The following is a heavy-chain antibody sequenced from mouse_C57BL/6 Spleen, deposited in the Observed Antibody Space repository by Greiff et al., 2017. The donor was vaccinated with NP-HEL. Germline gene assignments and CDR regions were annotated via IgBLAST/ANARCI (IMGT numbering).Heavy chain of an antibody. Sequence: QVQLQQSGPELVKPGASVKISCKASGYAFSSSWMNWVKQRPGKGLEWIGRIYPGDGDTNYNGKFKGKATLTADKSSSTAYMQLSSLTSEDSAVYFCARSDSSGHYYAMDYWGQGTSVTVSS. CDR3: ARSDSSGHYYAMDY. V-gene: IGHV1-82*01. CDR2: IYPGDGDT. D-gene: IGHD3-2*02. J-gene: IGHJ4*01. CDR1: GYAFSSSW.